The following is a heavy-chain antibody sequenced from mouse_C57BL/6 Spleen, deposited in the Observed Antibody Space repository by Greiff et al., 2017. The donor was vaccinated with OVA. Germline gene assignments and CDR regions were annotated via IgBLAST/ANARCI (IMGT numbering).Heavy chain of an antibody. CDR2: ISNLAYSI. V-gene: IGHV5-15*01. D-gene: IGHD2-2*01. Sequence: EVQVVESGGGLVQPGGSLKLSCAASGFTFSDYGMAWVRQAPRKGPEWVAFISNLAYSIYYADTVTGRFTISRENAKNTLYLEMSSLRSEDTAMYYCARDGYDAGLYAMDYWGQGTSVTVSS. CDR1: GFTFSDYG. CDR3: ARDGYDAGLYAMDY. J-gene: IGHJ4*01.